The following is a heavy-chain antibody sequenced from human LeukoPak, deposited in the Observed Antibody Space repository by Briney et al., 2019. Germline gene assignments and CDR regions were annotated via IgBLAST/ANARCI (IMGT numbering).Heavy chain of an antibody. CDR1: GGTFSSYA. CDR3: ARCYYGTGSYYMYYFDY. D-gene: IGHD3-10*01. V-gene: IGHV1-69*01. CDR2: IIPIFGTA. J-gene: IGHJ4*02. Sequence: SVKVSCKASGGTFSSYAISWVRQAPGQGLEWMGGIIPIFGTANYAQKFQGRVTITADESTSTAYMELSSLRSEDTAVYYCARCYYGTGSYYMYYFDYWGQGTLVTVSS.